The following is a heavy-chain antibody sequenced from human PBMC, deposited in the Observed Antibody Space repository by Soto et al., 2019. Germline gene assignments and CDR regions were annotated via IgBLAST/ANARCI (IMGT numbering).Heavy chain of an antibody. CDR3: ASIVVVPAAITLFYYGMDV. CDR1: GGTFSSYA. CDR2: IIPIFGTA. Sequence: SVKVSCKASGGTFSSYAISWVRLAPGQGLEWMGGIIPIFGTANYAQKFQGRVTITADESTSTAYMELSSLRSEDTAVYYCASIVVVPAAITLFYYGMDVWGQGTTVTVSS. D-gene: IGHD2-2*01. J-gene: IGHJ6*02. V-gene: IGHV1-69*13.